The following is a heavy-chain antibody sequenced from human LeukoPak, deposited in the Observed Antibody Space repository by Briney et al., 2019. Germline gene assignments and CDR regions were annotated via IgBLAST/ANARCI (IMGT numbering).Heavy chain of an antibody. CDR1: GYTFTRYY. V-gene: IGHV1-46*01. Sequence: GASVKVSCKASGYTFTRYYMHWLRQAPGQGLEWMGIINPSGGSTTYAQKFQGRVTMTRDTSTTTVYMELGSLRPDDTAVYYCARELAATGCDFWGQGTLVTVSS. J-gene: IGHJ4*02. CDR3: ARELAATGCDF. CDR2: INPSGGST. D-gene: IGHD2-15*01.